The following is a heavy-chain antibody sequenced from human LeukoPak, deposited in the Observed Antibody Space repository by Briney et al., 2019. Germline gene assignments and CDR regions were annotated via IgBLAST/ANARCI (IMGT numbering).Heavy chain of an antibody. CDR1: GGSISSGSYY. V-gene: IGHV4-61*02. CDR3: ARDPLGYCSGGSCYTNWFDP. Sequence: KPSQTLSLTCTVSGGSISSGSYYWSWIRQPAGKGLEWIGRIYTSGSTNYNPSLKSRVTISEDTSKNQFSLKLSSVTAADTAVYYCARDPLGYCSGGSCYTNWFDPWGQGTLVTVSS. CDR2: IYTSGST. J-gene: IGHJ5*02. D-gene: IGHD2-15*01.